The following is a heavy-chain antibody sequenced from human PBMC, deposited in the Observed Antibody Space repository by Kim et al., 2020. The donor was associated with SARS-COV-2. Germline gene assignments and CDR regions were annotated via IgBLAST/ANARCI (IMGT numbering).Heavy chain of an antibody. CDR3: AKDGGIAVAGVRLVGYYYYGMGV. D-gene: IGHD6-19*01. CDR2: ISGSGGST. V-gene: IGHV3-23*01. J-gene: IGHJ6*02. CDR1: GFTFSSYA. Sequence: GGSLRLSCAASGFTFSSYAMTWVRQAPGKGLEWVSAISGSGGSTYYADSVKGRFTISRDNSKNTLYLQMNSLRAEDTAVYYCAKDGGIAVAGVRLVGYYYYGMGVWGRGTTVTVSS.